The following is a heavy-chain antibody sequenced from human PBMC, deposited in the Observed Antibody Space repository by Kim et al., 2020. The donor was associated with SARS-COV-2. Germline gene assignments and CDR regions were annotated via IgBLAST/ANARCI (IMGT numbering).Heavy chain of an antibody. D-gene: IGHD1-1*01. Sequence: SVKVSCKASGGTFSTYGISWVRQAPGQGLEWVGGIIPISGKASYGQQFQGRVTITADESAGTADMELSSLRSEDTALYYCARDTSTTGRFDYWGQGTLVTVSS. CDR1: GGTFSTYG. V-gene: IGHV1-69*13. CDR3: ARDTSTTGRFDY. CDR2: IIPISGKA. J-gene: IGHJ4*02.